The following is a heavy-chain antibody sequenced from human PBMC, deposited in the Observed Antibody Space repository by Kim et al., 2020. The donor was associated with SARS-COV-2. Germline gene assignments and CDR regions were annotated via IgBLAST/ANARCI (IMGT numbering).Heavy chain of an antibody. Sequence: SQTLSLTCTVSGGSISSYYWSWIRQPPGKGLEWIGYIYYSGSTNYNPSLKSRVTISVDTSKNQFSLKLSSVTAADTAVYYCAREGNYDSSGYYNDYWGQGTLVTVSS. CDR2: IYYSGST. CDR1: GGSISSYY. V-gene: IGHV4-59*01. J-gene: IGHJ4*02. D-gene: IGHD3-22*01. CDR3: AREGNYDSSGYYNDY.